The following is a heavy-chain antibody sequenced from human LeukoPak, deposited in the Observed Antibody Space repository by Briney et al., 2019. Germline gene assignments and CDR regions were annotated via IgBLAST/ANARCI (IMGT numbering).Heavy chain of an antibody. J-gene: IGHJ5*01. V-gene: IGHV3-74*01. D-gene: IGHD3-9*01. CDR3: VRDWDHFDFDS. CDR1: GFTFSSYW. CDR2: IKGDGSHA. Sequence: GGSLRLSCAASGFTFSSYWMHWVRQAPGKGLVWVSRIKGDGSHAIYADSVKGRFTISRDNAKNTLYLQMKSLRVEDTAVYYCVRDWDHFDFDSWGQGTLVTVST.